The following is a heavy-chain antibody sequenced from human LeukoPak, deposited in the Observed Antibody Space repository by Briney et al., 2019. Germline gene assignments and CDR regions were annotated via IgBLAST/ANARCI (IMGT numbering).Heavy chain of an antibody. V-gene: IGHV4-59*01. CDR2: IYYSGST. D-gene: IGHD3-10*01. CDR3: ARGGTMVRGVITRFDY. CDR1: GGSISSYY. Sequence: SETLSLTCTVSGGSISSYYWSWIRQPPGKGLEWIGYIYYSGSTSYNPSLKSRVTISVDTSKNQFSLKLSSVTAADTAVYYCARGGTMVRGVITRFDYWGQGTLVTVSS. J-gene: IGHJ4*02.